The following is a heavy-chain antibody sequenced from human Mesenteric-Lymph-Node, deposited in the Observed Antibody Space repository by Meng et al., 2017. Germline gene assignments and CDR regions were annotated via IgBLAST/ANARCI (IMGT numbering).Heavy chain of an antibody. CDR1: GGSISSYY. CDR3: ARQSGYFDY. D-gene: IGHD3-10*01. V-gene: IGHV4-59*08. Sequence: QVQLQESGPGMVKPSEPLSLTCTVSGGSISSYYWSWIRQPPGKGLEWIGNIYDSGSTNYTPSLKSRVTISVETSKTPFSLKLSSVTATASAVYYCARQSGYFDYWGQGTLVTVSS. J-gene: IGHJ4*02. CDR2: IYDSGST.